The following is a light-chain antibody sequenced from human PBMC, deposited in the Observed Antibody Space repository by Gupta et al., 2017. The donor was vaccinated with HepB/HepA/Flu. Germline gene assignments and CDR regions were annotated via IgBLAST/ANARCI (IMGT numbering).Light chain of an antibody. J-gene: IGLJ1*01. V-gene: IGLV1-40*01. CDR2: GNS. Sequence: QSVLTQPPSVSGAPGQRVTISCTGSSSNIGAGYDVHWYQQLPGTAPKLLIYGNSTRPSVVPDRFSGSKSGTSASLAITGLQAEDEADYYCQSYDSSLSAYVFGTGTKVTVL. CDR3: QSYDSSLSAYV. CDR1: SSNIGAGYD.